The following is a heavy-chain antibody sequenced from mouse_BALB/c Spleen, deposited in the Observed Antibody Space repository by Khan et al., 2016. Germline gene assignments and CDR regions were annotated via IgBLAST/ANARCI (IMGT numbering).Heavy chain of an antibody. Sequence: EVQLQESGPGLVKPSQSLSLTCTVTGYSITSDYAWNWIRQFPGNKLEWMGYISYSGSTSYNPSLKSRISITRDTSKNQFFLQLNSVTTEATATYYCARYYYGSSYWYFDGWGAGTTVTVSS. D-gene: IGHD1-1*01. CDR3: ARYYYGSSYWYFDG. CDR1: GYSITSDYA. CDR2: ISYSGST. V-gene: IGHV3-2*02. J-gene: IGHJ1*01.